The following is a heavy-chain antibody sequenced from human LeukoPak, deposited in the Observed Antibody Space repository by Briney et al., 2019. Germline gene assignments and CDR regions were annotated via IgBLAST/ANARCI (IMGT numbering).Heavy chain of an antibody. D-gene: IGHD3-3*01. J-gene: IGHJ6*03. CDR1: GYTFTSYD. CDR2: MNPNSGNT. CDR3: ARASVLEWSLYCYYYYMDV. V-gene: IGHV1-8*03. Sequence: GASVKVSCKASGYTFTSYDINWVRQATGQGLEWMGWMNPNSGNTGYAQKFQGRVTITRNTSISTAYMELSSLRSEDTAVYYCARASVLEWSLYCYYYYMDVWGKGTTVTVSS.